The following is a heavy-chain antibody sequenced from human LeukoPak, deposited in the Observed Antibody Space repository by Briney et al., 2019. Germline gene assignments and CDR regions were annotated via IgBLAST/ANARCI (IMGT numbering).Heavy chain of an antibody. CDR1: GYSISSGYF. D-gene: IGHD6-13*01. J-gene: IGHJ5*02. Sequence: SETLSLTCTASGYSISSGYFWGWIRQPPGKGLEWIGTIYNSGSTYYNASLESRVTISVDTSKNQFSLKLSSVTAADTAVYYCARAYSSSWYLNWFDPWGQGTLVTVSS. CDR3: ARAYSSSWYLNWFDP. V-gene: IGHV4-38-2*02. CDR2: IYNSGST.